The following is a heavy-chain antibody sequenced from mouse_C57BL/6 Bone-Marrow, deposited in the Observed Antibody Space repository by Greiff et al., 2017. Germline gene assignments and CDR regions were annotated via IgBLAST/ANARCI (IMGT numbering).Heavy chain of an antibody. Sequence: EVQLQQSGAELVRPGASVKLSCTASGFNIKDDYMHWVKQRPEQGLEWIGWIDPENGDTEYASKFQGKATITADTSSNTAYLQLSSLTSEDTAVYYCTTTVVDRYYCDYWGQGTTLTVSS. CDR2: IDPENGDT. V-gene: IGHV14-4*01. J-gene: IGHJ2*01. CDR3: TTTVVDRYYCDY. CDR1: GFNIKDDY. D-gene: IGHD1-1*01.